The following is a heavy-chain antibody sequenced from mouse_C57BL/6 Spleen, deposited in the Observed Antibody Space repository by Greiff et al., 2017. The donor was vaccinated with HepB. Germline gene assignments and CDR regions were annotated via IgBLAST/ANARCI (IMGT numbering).Heavy chain of an antibody. J-gene: IGHJ2*01. V-gene: IGHV1-74*01. Sequence: VQLQQSGAELVKPGASVKVSCKASGYTFTSYWMHWVKQRPGQGLEWIGRIHPSDSDNNYNQKFKGKATLTVDKSSSTAYMQLSSLTSEDSAVYYCAMGGKEYYFDYWGQGTTLTVSS. CDR1: GYTFTSYW. CDR2: IHPSDSDN. CDR3: AMGGKEYYFDY.